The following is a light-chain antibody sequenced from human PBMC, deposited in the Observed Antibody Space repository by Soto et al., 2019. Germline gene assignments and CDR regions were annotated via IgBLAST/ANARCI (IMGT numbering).Light chain of an antibody. CDR1: QSVGSN. Sequence: EIVMTQSPATLSVSPGERATLSCRASQSVGSNLAWYQQKPGQAPRLLIYGASTRATGIPARFSGSGSGTEFTLTISSLQSEDFAVYYCQQYHNWPAFTFGPGTKVDVK. J-gene: IGKJ3*01. V-gene: IGKV3-15*01. CDR3: QQYHNWPAFT. CDR2: GAS.